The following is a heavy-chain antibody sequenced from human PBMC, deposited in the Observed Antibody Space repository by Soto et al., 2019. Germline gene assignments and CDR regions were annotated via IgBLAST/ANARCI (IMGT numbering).Heavy chain of an antibody. V-gene: IGHV1-46*01. D-gene: IGHD3-16*01. CDR2: INPSGGST. CDR1: GYTFTIYY. CDR3: ARGGLMITFGGVMPRAWNPIVGGMDV. J-gene: IGHJ6*02. Sequence: ASVKVSCKASGYTFTIYYMHWVRQAPGQGLEWMGIINPSGGSTSYAQKFQGWVTMTRDTSISTAYVELSRLRSDDTAVYYCARGGLMITFGGVMPRAWNPIVGGMDVWGQGTTVTVSS.